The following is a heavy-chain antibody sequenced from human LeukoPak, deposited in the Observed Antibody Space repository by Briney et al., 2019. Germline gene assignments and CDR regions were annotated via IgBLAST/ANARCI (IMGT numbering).Heavy chain of an antibody. J-gene: IGHJ6*04. Sequence: ASVKVSCKASGYTFTSYAMHWVRQTPGQRLEWMGWINAGNGNTKYSQKFQGRVTITRDTSASTGYMEVSSLRSEDTAVYYCARDRGNVWYNWNDFYGMDVWGKGTTVTVSS. CDR1: GYTFTSYA. V-gene: IGHV1-3*01. CDR2: INAGNGNT. CDR3: ARDRGNVWYNWNDFYGMDV. D-gene: IGHD1-1*01.